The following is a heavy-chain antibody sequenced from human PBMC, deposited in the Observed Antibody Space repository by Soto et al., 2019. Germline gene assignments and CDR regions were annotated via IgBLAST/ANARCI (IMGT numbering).Heavy chain of an antibody. J-gene: IGHJ4*02. D-gene: IGHD1-26*01. CDR1: GFTFSSYS. Sequence: GGSLRLSCAASGFTFSSYSMNWVRQAPGKGLGWVSSISSSSYIYYADSVKGRFTISRDNAKNSLYLQMNSLRAEDTAVYYCASSIVGATTVWGQGTLVTVSS. CDR2: ISSSSYI. CDR3: ASSIVGATTV. V-gene: IGHV3-21*01.